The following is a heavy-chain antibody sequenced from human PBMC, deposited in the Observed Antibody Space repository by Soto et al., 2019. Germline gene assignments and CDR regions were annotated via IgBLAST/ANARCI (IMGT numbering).Heavy chain of an antibody. CDR1: GGSFTSNNW. J-gene: IGHJ4*02. Sequence: SETLSLTCAVSGGSFTSNNWWTWVRQPPGQGLEWIGEVYRTESTNYNPSLKSRVTISLDKSENQFSLKVTSLTAADAAVYYCASRDPGTSVDYWGQGTLVTVSS. D-gene: IGHD1-7*01. CDR3: ASRDPGTSVDY. V-gene: IGHV4-4*02. CDR2: VYRTEST.